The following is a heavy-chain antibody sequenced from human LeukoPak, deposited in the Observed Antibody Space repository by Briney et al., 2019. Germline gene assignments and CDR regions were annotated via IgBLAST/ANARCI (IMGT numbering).Heavy chain of an antibody. CDR2: IRGGGGRT. J-gene: IGHJ4*02. V-gene: IGHV3-23*01. D-gene: IGHD3-10*01. CDR1: GFTFSSYA. Sequence: PGGSLRLSCAASGFTFSSYAMSWVRQAPRKGLEWVSAIRGGGGRTYYADSVKGRFTISRDNSKNTLYLQMNSLRAEDTAVYYCAKLGEKVVYFDYWGQGTLVTVSS. CDR3: AKLGEKVVYFDY.